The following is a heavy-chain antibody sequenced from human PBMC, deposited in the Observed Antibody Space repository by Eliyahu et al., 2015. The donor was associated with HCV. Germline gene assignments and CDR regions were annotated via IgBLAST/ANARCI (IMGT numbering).Heavy chain of an antibody. CDR1: GGSISSSSYY. V-gene: IGHV4-39*01. D-gene: IGHD3-3*01. Sequence: QLQLQESGPGLVKPSETLSLTCTVSGGSISSSSYYWGWIRQPPGKGLEWIGSIYYSGSTYYNPSLKSRVTISVDTSKNQFSLKLSSVTAADTAVYYCARHSAIFGVVTHRTYNWFDPWGQGTLVTVSS. CDR2: IYYSGST. CDR3: ARHSAIFGVVTHRTYNWFDP. J-gene: IGHJ5*02.